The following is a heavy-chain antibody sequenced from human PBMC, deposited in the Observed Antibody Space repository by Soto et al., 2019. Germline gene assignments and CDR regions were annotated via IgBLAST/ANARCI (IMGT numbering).Heavy chain of an antibody. CDR3: ARVYCSSTSCPYYYYYGMDV. CDR2: INPNSGGT. Sequence: ASVKVSCKASGYTFTGYYMHWVRQAPGQGLEWMGWINPNSGGTNYAQKFQGRVTMTRDTSISTAYMELSRLRSDDTAVYYCARVYCSSTSCPYYYYYGMDVWVQGTTVTVSS. D-gene: IGHD2-2*01. J-gene: IGHJ6*02. V-gene: IGHV1-2*02. CDR1: GYTFTGYY.